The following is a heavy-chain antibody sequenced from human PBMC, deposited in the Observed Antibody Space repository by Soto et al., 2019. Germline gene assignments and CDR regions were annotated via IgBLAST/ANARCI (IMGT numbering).Heavy chain of an antibody. CDR2: IYYSGST. CDR1: GGSISGSSYY. CDR3: ARLGAFYSSSWNYYYYGMDV. V-gene: IGHV4-39*01. J-gene: IGHJ6*02. Sequence: SETLSLTCTVSGGSISGSSYYWGWIRQPPGKGLERIGSIYYSGSTYYNPSLKSRVTISVDTSKNQFSLKLSSVTAADTAVYYCARLGAFYSSSWNYYYYGMDVWGQGTTVTVS. D-gene: IGHD6-13*01.